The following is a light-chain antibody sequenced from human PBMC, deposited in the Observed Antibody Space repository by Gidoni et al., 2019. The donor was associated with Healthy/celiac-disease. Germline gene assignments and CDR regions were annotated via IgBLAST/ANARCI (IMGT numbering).Light chain of an antibody. CDR1: SSDVGGYNY. Sequence: QSALTQPRSVSGSPVQSVTISCTGTSSDVGGYNYVSWYQQHPGKDPKLMLYAVSTRPSGVPDRFSGSKSGNTASLTISGLQAEDEADYYCCSYAGSYTSKVFGGGTKLTVL. CDR3: CSYAGSYTSKV. V-gene: IGLV2-11*01. J-gene: IGLJ2*01. CDR2: AVS.